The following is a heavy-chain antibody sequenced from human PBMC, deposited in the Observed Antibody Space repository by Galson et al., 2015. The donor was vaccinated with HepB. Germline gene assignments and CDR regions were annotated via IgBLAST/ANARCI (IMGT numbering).Heavy chain of an antibody. Sequence: SLRLSCAASGFPFSSYAMSWVRQAPGKGLEWVSAISGSGGSTYYADSVKGRFTISRDNSKNALYLQMNSLRAEDTAVYYCAKFGLNDYDRPGTFDIWGQGTMVTVSS. CDR1: GFPFSSYA. J-gene: IGHJ3*02. D-gene: IGHD3-22*01. CDR2: ISGSGGST. CDR3: AKFGLNDYDRPGTFDI. V-gene: IGHV3-23*01.